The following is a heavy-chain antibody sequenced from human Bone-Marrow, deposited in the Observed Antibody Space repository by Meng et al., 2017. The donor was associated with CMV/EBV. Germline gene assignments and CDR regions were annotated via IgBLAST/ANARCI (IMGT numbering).Heavy chain of an antibody. CDR1: GFTFSDYY. CDR2: ISSSGSTI. CDR3: ARDSDYSNYNWFDP. D-gene: IGHD4-11*01. V-gene: IGHV3-11*04. Sequence: GESLKISCAASGFTFSDYYMSWIRQAPGKGLEWVSYISSSGSTIYYADSVKGRFTISRDNAKNSLYLQMNSLRAEDTAVYYCARDSDYSNYNWFDPWGQGTLVTVSS. J-gene: IGHJ5*02.